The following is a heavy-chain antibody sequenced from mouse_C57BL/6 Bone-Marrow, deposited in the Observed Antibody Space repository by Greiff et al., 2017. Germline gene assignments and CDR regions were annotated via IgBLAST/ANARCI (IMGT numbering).Heavy chain of an antibody. CDR3: ARLLTGTYWYFDV. V-gene: IGHV1-53*01. J-gene: IGHJ1*03. CDR2: INPSNGGT. Sequence: QVQLQQPGTELVKPGASVKLSCKASGYTFTSYWMHWVKQRPGQGLEWIGNINPSNGGTNYNEKFKSKATLTVDKSSSTAYMQLSSLTSEDSAVSYCARLLTGTYWYFDVWGTGTTVTVSS. CDR1: GYTFTSYW. D-gene: IGHD4-1*01.